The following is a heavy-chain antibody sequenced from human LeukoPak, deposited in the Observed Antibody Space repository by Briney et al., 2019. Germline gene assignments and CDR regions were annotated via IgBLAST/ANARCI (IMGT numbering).Heavy chain of an antibody. D-gene: IGHD3-10*01. V-gene: IGHV3-21*01. Sequence: PGGSLRLSCAASGFTFISYSMNWVRQAPGKGLEWVSSISSSSSIYYADSVKGRFTISRDNAKNSLYLPMNSLRAEDTAMYYCARDRGYYDSGRYVPLDYWGQGTLVTVSS. J-gene: IGHJ4*02. CDR3: ARDRGYYDSGRYVPLDY. CDR1: GFTFISYS. CDR2: ISSSSSI.